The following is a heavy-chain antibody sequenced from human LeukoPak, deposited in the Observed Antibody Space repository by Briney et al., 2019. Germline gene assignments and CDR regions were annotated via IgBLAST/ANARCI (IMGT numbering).Heavy chain of an antibody. Sequence: GGTLRLSCAASGFTFSRYWMSWVRQAPGKGLEWVSYISSSSSTIYYADSVKGRFTISRDNAKNSLYLQMNSLRAEDTAVYYCARARWNDDLHYWGQGTLVTVSS. D-gene: IGHD1-1*01. J-gene: IGHJ4*02. V-gene: IGHV3-48*04. CDR1: GFTFSRYW. CDR3: ARARWNDDLHY. CDR2: ISSSSSTI.